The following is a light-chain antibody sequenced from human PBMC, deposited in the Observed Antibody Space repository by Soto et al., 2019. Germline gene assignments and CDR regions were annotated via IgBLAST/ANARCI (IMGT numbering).Light chain of an antibody. V-gene: IGKV1-5*01. CDR1: QSISSW. J-gene: IGKJ1*01. Sequence: DIPMPQSPSTLSASVGDRVTITCRASQSISSWLAWYQQKPGKAPTLLIYDASSLESGVPSRFSGRGSGTEFTLTISRLQPDDFATDYCQQYNSYSRTFGQGTKVEIK. CDR3: QQYNSYSRT. CDR2: DAS.